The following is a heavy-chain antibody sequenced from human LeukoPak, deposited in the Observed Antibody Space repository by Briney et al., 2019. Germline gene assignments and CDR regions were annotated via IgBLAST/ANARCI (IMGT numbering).Heavy chain of an antibody. J-gene: IGHJ6*03. Sequence: PGGSLRLSCAASEFTFVRYAMNWVRQAPGKGLEWVSSISSSSFKIGYADSVEGRFTISRDNSKNSLYLQMDSLRVEDTAVYYCVRDPSYGSSWYYYMDVWGKGTTVTVSS. V-gene: IGHV3-48*04. D-gene: IGHD6-13*01. CDR2: ISSSSFKI. CDR1: EFTFVRYA. CDR3: VRDPSYGSSWYYYMDV.